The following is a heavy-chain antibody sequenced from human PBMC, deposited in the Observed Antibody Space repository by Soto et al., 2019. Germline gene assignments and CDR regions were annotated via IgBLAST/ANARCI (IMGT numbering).Heavy chain of an antibody. J-gene: IGHJ5*02. CDR1: GLSITDSEMG. CDR3: ARRHLAVAVSPWFDP. D-gene: IGHD6-19*01. Sequence: QVTLKESGPVLVKPTETLTLRCTVSGLSITDSEMGVSWIRQPPGQPLEWLAHIDSSGEKSYRTFLKSRLASSTYTSKSQIVLTMTNMDPADTATYYCARRHLAVAVSPWFDPWGQGIPVTVSS. CDR2: IDSSGEK. V-gene: IGHV2-26*01.